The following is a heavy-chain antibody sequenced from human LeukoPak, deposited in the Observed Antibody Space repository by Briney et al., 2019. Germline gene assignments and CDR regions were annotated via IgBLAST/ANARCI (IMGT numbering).Heavy chain of an antibody. J-gene: IGHJ5*02. CDR3: ARLKSTISSGWFDP. V-gene: IGHV1-2*02. Sequence: ASVNVSCKASGYTFTGYYMHWVRQAPGQGLEWMGWINPNSGGTSYAQKFQGRVTMTRDTSISTVYMELSRLRSDDTAVYYCARLKSTISSGWFDPWGQGTLVTVYS. D-gene: IGHD6-6*01. CDR1: GYTFTGYY. CDR2: INPNSGGT.